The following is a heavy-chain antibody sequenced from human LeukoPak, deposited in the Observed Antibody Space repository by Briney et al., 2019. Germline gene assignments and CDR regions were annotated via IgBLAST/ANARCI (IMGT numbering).Heavy chain of an antibody. D-gene: IGHD6-19*01. CDR2: MWYDGTNK. CDR3: ARDRKAVAADY. V-gene: IGHV3-33*01. J-gene: IGHJ4*02. CDR1: GFIFSSYG. Sequence: GRSLRLSCAASGFIFSSYGMHWVRQAPGKGLEWVAVMWYDGTNKYYPDSVKGRFTISRDNSKNTLYLQMNSLRAEDTAVYYCARDRKAVAADYWGQGTLVTVSS.